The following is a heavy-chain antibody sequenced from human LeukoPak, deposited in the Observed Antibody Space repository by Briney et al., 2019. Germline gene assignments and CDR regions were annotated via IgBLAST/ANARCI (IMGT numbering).Heavy chain of an antibody. Sequence: ASVTVSCKASGYTFTGYYMHWVRQAPGQGLEWMGRINPNSGGTNYAQKFQGRVTMTRDTSISTAYMELSRLRSDDTAVYYCARAHSSGYYGFYFDYWGQGTLVTVSS. CDR1: GYTFTGYY. D-gene: IGHD3-22*01. V-gene: IGHV1-2*06. CDR2: INPNSGGT. J-gene: IGHJ4*02. CDR3: ARAHSSGYYGFYFDY.